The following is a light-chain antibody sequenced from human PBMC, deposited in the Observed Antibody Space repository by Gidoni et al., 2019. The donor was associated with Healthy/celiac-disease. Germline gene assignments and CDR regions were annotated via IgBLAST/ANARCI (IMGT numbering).Light chain of an antibody. CDR2: GAS. CDR3: QQYNNWPPP. J-gene: IGKJ5*01. CDR1: QSVSSN. V-gene: IGKV3-15*01. Sequence: IVLMRSPATLSVSPWERATLSCRASQSVSSNLTWYQQNPGQAHMLLIYGASTRATGIPARFSGSGSGTEFTLTISSLQSEDFAVYYCQQYNNWPPPCGQGTRLESK.